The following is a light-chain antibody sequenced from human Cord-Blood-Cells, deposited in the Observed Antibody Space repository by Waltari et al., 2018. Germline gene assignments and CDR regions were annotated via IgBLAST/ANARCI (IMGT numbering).Light chain of an antibody. V-gene: IGLV2-14*03. CDR3: SSYTSSSTLV. J-gene: IGLJ1*01. Sequence: QSALTQPASVSGSPGQSITISCTGTSSDVGGYNYVSWYQQHPGKAPTLMIYDVSNRPSGFSNRFSGSKSGNTASLTISGLQAEDEADYYCSSYTSSSTLVFGTGTKVTVL. CDR1: SSDVGGYNY. CDR2: DVS.